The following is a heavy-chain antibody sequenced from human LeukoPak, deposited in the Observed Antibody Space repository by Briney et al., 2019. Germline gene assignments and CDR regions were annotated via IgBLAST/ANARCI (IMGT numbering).Heavy chain of an antibody. D-gene: IGHD2-2*01. Sequence: ASVKISCKASGYTFTGYYMHWVRQAPGQGLEWMGWINPNSGGTNYAQQFQGRVTMTRDTSISTAYMELSRLRSDDTAVYYCARDSPSIVVVPAAMGEDYYYYGMDVWGQGTTVTVSS. J-gene: IGHJ6*02. CDR2: INPNSGGT. CDR1: GYTFTGYY. V-gene: IGHV1-2*02. CDR3: ARDSPSIVVVPAAMGEDYYYYGMDV.